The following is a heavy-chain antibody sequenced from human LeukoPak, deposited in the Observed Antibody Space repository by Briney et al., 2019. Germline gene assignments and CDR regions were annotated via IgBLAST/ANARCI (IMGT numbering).Heavy chain of an antibody. CDR1: GFSFSTYD. V-gene: IGHV3-23*01. J-gene: IGHJ4*02. Sequence: GGSLRLSCAASGFSFSTYDMSWVRQAPGKGLEWVSGLSRSGAGTYYADSVKGRFTISRDNSKNNVYLQMHSLRVEDTSIYYCVRDYNWGFDYWGQGTVVAVSS. CDR2: LSRSGAGT. D-gene: IGHD1-1*01. CDR3: VRDYNWGFDY.